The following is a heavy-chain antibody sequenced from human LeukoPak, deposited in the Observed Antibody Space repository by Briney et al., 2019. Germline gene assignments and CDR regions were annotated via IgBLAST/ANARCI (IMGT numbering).Heavy chain of an antibody. D-gene: IGHD3-3*01. CDR2: IYYSGST. CDR3: ARRPIEGYYDFWSGYGMDV. Sequence: PSETLSLTCTVSDDSISNNTYYWGWVRQPPGKGLEWIGSIYYSGSTYYNPSLKSRVTISVDTSKNQFSLKLSSVTAADTAVYCCARRPIEGYYDFWSGYGMDVWGQGTTVTVSS. J-gene: IGHJ6*02. CDR1: DDSISNNTYY. V-gene: IGHV4-39*01.